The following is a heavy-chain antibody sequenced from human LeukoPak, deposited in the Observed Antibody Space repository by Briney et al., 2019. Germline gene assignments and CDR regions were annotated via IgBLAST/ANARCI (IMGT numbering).Heavy chain of an antibody. CDR3: ARALDSSGYYLDNWFDP. CDR1: GGSISSYY. Sequence: SETLSLTCTVSGGSISSYYWSWIRQPAGKGLEWIGRIYTSGSTNYNPSLKSRVTMSVDTSKNQFSLKLSSVTAADTAVYYCARALDSSGYYLDNWFDPWGQGTLVTVSS. CDR2: IYTSGST. D-gene: IGHD3-22*01. J-gene: IGHJ5*02. V-gene: IGHV4-4*07.